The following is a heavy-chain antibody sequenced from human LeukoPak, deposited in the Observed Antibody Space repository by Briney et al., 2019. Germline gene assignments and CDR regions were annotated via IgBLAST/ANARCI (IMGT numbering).Heavy chain of an antibody. CDR2: IYSGDNT. J-gene: IGHJ4*02. CDR1: GFTVSNNY. D-gene: IGHD3-16*01. CDR3: AGRRVLDASFDY. Sequence: PGGSLTLSCAASGFTVSNNYMSWVRQAPGKGLEWVSVIYSGDNTYYVESVKGRFTISRHNSKNTLFLQMNRLRAEDTAVYYCAGRRVLDASFDYWGQGTLVTVSS. V-gene: IGHV3-66*02.